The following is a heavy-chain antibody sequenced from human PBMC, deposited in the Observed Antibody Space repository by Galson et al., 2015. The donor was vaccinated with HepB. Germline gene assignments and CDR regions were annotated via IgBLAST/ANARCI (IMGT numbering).Heavy chain of an antibody. V-gene: IGHV3-11*06. CDR3: ARQAVRSTSYYFAY. J-gene: IGHJ4*02. CDR2: ISSSSSYT. D-gene: IGHD2/OR15-2a*01. Sequence: SLRLSCAASGFTFSDYYMSWIRQAPGKGLEWVSYISSSSSYTNYADSVKGRFTISRDNAKNSLYLQMNSLRAEDTAVYYCARQAVRSTSYYFAYWGQGTLVTVSS. CDR1: GFTFSDYY.